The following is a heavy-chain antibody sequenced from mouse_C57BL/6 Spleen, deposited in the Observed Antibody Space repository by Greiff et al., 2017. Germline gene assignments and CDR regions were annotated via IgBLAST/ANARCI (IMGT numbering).Heavy chain of an antibody. CDR3: TRSPSYDYDEDTWFAY. D-gene: IGHD2-4*01. Sequence: QVQLQQSGAELVRPGASVTLSCKASGYTFTDYEMHWVKQTPVHGLEWIGAIDPESGGTAYNQKFKGKAILTADKSSSTAYMELRSLTTEDSAVYYGTRSPSYDYDEDTWFAYWGQGTLVTVSA. J-gene: IGHJ3*01. CDR2: IDPESGGT. CDR1: GYTFTDYE. V-gene: IGHV1-15*01.